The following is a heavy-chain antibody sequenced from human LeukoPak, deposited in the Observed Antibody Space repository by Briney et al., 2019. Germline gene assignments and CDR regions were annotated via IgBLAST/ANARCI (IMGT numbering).Heavy chain of an antibody. CDR1: GYTFTSYY. Sequence: ASVKVSCKASGYTFTSYYMHWVRQAPGQGLEWMGIINPSGGSTSYAQKFQGRVTMTRDTSTSTVYMELSSLRSEDTAVYYCARDRPPFYDYVWGSYRWGAFDIWGQGTMVTVSS. CDR2: INPSGGST. D-gene: IGHD3-16*02. CDR3: ARDRPPFYDYVWGSYRWGAFDI. J-gene: IGHJ3*02. V-gene: IGHV1-46*01.